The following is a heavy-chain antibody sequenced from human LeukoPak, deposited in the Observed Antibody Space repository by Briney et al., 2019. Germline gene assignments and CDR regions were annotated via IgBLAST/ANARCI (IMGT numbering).Heavy chain of an antibody. J-gene: IGHJ4*02. Sequence: SETLSLTCTVSGGSISSGDYYWSWIRQPPGKGLEWIGYIYYSGSTYYNPSLKSRVTISVDTSKNQFSLNLSSVTAADTAVYYCARDGDCSSDSCYFDYWGQGILVTVSS. CDR2: IYYSGST. CDR1: GGSISSGDYY. V-gene: IGHV4-30-4*01. D-gene: IGHD2-2*01. CDR3: ARDGDCSSDSCYFDY.